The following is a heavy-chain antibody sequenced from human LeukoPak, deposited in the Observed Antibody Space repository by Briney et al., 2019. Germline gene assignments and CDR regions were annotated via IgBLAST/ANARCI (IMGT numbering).Heavy chain of an antibody. J-gene: IGHJ3*02. Sequence: GASVKVSCKASGGTFSSYAISWVRQAPGQGLEWMGGIIPIFGTANYAQKFQGRVTITADESTSTAYMELSSLRSEDTAVYYCASPRVVTPGAFDIWGQGTMVTVSS. CDR3: ASPRVVTPGAFDI. CDR1: GGTFSSYA. V-gene: IGHV1-69*13. CDR2: IIPIFGTA. D-gene: IGHD4-23*01.